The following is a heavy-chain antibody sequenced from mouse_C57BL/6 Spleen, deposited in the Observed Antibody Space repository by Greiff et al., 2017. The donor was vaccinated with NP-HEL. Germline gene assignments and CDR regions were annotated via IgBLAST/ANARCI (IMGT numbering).Heavy chain of an antibody. V-gene: IGHV1-4*01. CDR2: INPSSGYT. J-gene: IGHJ4*01. Sequence: QVQLKQSGAELARPGASVKMSCKASGYTFTSYTMHWVKQRPGQGLEWIGYINPSSGYTKYNQKFKDKATLTADKSSSTAYMQLSSLTSEDSAVYYCARGFYYAMDYWGQGTSGTVSS. CDR3: ARGFYYAMDY. CDR1: GYTFTSYT.